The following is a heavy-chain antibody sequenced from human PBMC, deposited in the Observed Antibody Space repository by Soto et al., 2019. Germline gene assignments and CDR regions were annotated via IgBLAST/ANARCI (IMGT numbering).Heavy chain of an antibody. CDR2: IKSKTEGGAT. CDR3: TTDGASGGTDSYYFDY. J-gene: IGHJ4*02. V-gene: IGHV3-15*01. Sequence: GGSLRLSCAASGFSLRNVKMSWVRQAPGKGLEWVARIKSKTEGGATDYAAPVKGRFTISRDDSKNTLYLHMNSLETEDTAMYYCTTDGASGGTDSYYFDYWGQGALVTVSS. D-gene: IGHD1-26*01. CDR1: GFSLRNVK.